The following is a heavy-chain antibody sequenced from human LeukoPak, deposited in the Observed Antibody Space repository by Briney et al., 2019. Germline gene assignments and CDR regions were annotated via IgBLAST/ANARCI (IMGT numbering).Heavy chain of an antibody. J-gene: IGHJ4*02. D-gene: IGHD2-15*01. Sequence: GGSLRLSCAASGFTFSSYAMSWVRQAPGKGLEWVSAISSSGDSTYYADSMKGRFTISRDNSKNTLYLQMNSLRAEDTAVYYCAKGNGVSCYSATDYWGQGTLVTVSS. CDR1: GFTFSSYA. CDR2: ISSSGDST. CDR3: AKGNGVSCYSATDY. V-gene: IGHV3-23*01.